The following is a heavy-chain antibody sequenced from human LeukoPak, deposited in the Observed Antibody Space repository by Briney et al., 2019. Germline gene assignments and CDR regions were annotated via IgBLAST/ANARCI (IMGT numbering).Heavy chain of an antibody. CDR2: ISASGGST. Sequence: GGSLRLSCAASGFTFSSYAMSWVRQAPGKGLEWVSAISASGGSTYYADSVKGRFTISRDNSKNTLYLQMNSLRAEDTAVYYCATDVLRFLEWLSLFNYFDYWGQGTLVTVSS. V-gene: IGHV3-23*01. J-gene: IGHJ4*02. D-gene: IGHD3-3*01. CDR1: GFTFSSYA. CDR3: ATDVLRFLEWLSLFNYFDY.